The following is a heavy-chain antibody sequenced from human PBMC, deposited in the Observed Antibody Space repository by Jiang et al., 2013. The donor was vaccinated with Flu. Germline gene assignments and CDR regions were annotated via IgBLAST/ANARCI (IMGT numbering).Heavy chain of an antibody. CDR2: ISPYNGNT. CDR3: ARCLYGGIPLEHDV. J-gene: IGHJ2*01. V-gene: IGHV1-18*01. Sequence: SGAEVKKPGASVKVSCKASGYTFTTYGISWVRQAPGQGLEWMGWISPYNGNTNHAQKFQGRVTMSTDTSTSTAYMELRSLRSDDTAVYYCARCLYGGIPLEHDVWGRGTLVIVSS. CDR1: GYTFTTYG. D-gene: IGHD4-23*01.